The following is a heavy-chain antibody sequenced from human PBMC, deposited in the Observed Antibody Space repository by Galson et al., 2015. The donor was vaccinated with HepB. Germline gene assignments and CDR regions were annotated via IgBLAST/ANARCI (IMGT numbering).Heavy chain of an antibody. CDR1: GYTFTGYY. Sequence: SVKVSCKASGYTFTGYYMHWVRQAPGQGLEWMGWISPNSGGTNYAQKFQGWVTMTRDTSISTAYMELSRLRSDDTAVYYCARDTYRGSSWYPLTSYGMDVWGQGTTVTVSS. J-gene: IGHJ6*02. CDR2: ISPNSGGT. V-gene: IGHV1-2*04. D-gene: IGHD6-13*01. CDR3: ARDTYRGSSWYPLTSYGMDV.